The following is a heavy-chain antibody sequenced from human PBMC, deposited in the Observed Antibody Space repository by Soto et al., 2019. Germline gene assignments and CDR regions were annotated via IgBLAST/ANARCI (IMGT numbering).Heavy chain of an antibody. Sequence: QVQLQESGPGLVKPSETLSLTCTVSGGSISSYYWSWIRQPPGKGLEWIGYIYYSGSTNYNPSLQSRVTISVDTSKTQFSLKLSSVTAADTAVYYCARGRGGWFINQLLNAFDIWGQGTMVTVSS. D-gene: IGHD2-2*01. CDR1: GGSISSYY. J-gene: IGHJ3*02. CDR3: ARGRGGWFINQLLNAFDI. CDR2: IYYSGST. V-gene: IGHV4-59*01.